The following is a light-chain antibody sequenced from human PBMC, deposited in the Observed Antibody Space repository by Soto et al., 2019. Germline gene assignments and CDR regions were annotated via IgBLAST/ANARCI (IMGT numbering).Light chain of an antibody. CDR1: QSVSSN. CDR2: GAS. V-gene: IGKV3-15*01. CDR3: QQYNNWPPGT. J-gene: IGKJ1*01. Sequence: EIVLTPSPSTLSVSPGERSTISCRASQSVSSNLAWYQQKTGQDPRLLIYGASTRATGIPARFSGSGSGTEFTLTISSLQSEDFAVYYCQQYNNWPPGTFGQGTKVEIK.